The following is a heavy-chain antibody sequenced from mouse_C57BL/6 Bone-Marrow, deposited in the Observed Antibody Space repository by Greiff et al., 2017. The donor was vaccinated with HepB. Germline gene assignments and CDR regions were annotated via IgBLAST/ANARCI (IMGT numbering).Heavy chain of an antibody. J-gene: IGHJ3*01. D-gene: IGHD1-1*01. CDR1: GYTFTSYW. Sequence: QVQLQQSGAELVKPGASVKMSCKASGYTFTSYWITWVKHRPGQGLEWIGDIYPGSGSTNYNEKFKSKATLTVDTSSSTAYMQLSSLTSEDSAVYYCARKELLRGAWFSYWGQGTLVTVSA. V-gene: IGHV1-55*01. CDR2: IYPGSGST. CDR3: ARKELLRGAWFSY.